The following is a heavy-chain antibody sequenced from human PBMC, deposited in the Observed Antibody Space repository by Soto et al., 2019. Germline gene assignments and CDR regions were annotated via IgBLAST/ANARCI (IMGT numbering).Heavy chain of an antibody. CDR1: GFTFSTYD. Sequence: GGSLRLSCAASGFTFSTYDMHWVRQATGKGLEWVSGIGTAGDTYYPGSVKGRFTISRENAKNSLYLQMNSLRAEDTAVYYCVRRCSTTCFSYYGMDVWGQGTTVTVSS. CDR2: IGTAGDT. J-gene: IGHJ6*02. CDR3: VRRCSTTCFSYYGMDV. D-gene: IGHD2-2*01. V-gene: IGHV3-13*01.